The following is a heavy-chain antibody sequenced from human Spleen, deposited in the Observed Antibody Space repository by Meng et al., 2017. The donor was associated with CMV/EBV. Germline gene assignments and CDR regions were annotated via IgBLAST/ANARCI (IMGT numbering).Heavy chain of an antibody. Sequence: FRDYTITWVRQASGQGLEWRGRVSPILGVANSAQKFQGRLLITADRSTNTAHMELSGLRSDDTAIYYCARDENLGGVVIGATHNPFHYWGQGTLVTVS. V-gene: IGHV1-69*04. CDR1: FRDYT. J-gene: IGHJ4*02. D-gene: IGHD2-15*01. CDR2: VSPILGVA. CDR3: ARDENLGGVVIGATHNPFHY.